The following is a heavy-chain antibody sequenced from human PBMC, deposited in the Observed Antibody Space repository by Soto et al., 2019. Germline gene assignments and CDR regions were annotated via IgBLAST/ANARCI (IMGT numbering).Heavy chain of an antibody. CDR1: GFTFSTYS. J-gene: IGHJ4*02. D-gene: IGHD6-19*01. Sequence: EVQLVESGGGLVQPGGSLRLSCAASGFTFSTYSMNWVRQAPGKGLAWVSYISSSSSTIYYADSVKGRFTISRDNAKNPLYLQMNSLRDEDTAVYYCARDTPLAVANDWGQGTLVTVSS. V-gene: IGHV3-48*02. CDR2: ISSSSSTI. CDR3: ARDTPLAVAND.